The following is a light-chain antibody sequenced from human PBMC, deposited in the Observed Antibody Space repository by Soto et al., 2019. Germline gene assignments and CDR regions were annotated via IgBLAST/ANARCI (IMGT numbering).Light chain of an antibody. V-gene: IGLV2-14*03. CDR3: SSSTSTSTLYV. CDR2: DVA. J-gene: IGLJ1*01. Sequence: QSVLTQPASVSGSPGQSITISCTGTSSDIGGYNYVSWYRQHPGKAPELMIYDVANRPSGVSDRFSGSKSGNTASLTISGLQTEDEADYYCSSSTSTSTLYVFGTGTKVTVL. CDR1: SSDIGGYNY.